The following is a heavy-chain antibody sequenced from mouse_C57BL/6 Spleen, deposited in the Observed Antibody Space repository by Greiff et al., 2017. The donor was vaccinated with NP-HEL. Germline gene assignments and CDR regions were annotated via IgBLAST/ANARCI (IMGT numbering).Heavy chain of an antibody. D-gene: IGHD2-5*01. CDR2: ISSGGDYI. CDR3: TRRGYYSNYDYAMDY. J-gene: IGHJ4*01. Sequence: EVKLMESGEGLVKPGGSLKLSCAASGFTFSSYAMSWVRQTPEKRLEWVAYISSGGDYIYYADTVKGRFTISRDNARNTLYLQMSSLKSEDTAMYYCTRRGYYSNYDYAMDYWGQGTSVTVSS. CDR1: GFTFSSYA. V-gene: IGHV5-9-1*02.